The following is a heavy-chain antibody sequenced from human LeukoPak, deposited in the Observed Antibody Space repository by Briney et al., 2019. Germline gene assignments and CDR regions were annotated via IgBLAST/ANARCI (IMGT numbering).Heavy chain of an antibody. CDR2: MNPNSGNT. CDR3: ARKARAARRQLFFDP. D-gene: IGHD6-6*01. J-gene: IGHJ5*02. Sequence: GASVKVSCKASGYTFTSYDINWVRQATGQGLEWMGWMNPNSGNTGYAQKFQGRVTMTRNTSISTAYMDLSSLRSEDTAVYYCARKARAARRQLFFDPWGQGTLVTVSS. CDR1: GYTFTSYD. V-gene: IGHV1-8*01.